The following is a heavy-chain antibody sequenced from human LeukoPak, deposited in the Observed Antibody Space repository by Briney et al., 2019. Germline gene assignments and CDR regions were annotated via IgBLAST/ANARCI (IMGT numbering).Heavy chain of an antibody. Sequence: GGSLRLSCAASGFTFSDYYMSWIRQAPGKGLEWVSYISSSGSTIYYADSVKGRFTISRDNAKNSLYLQMNSLRAEDTAVYYCAKVEVGGATVTTLDYWGQGTLVTVSS. D-gene: IGHD4-17*01. CDR1: GFTFSDYY. CDR3: AKVEVGGATVTTLDY. J-gene: IGHJ4*02. CDR2: ISSSGSTI. V-gene: IGHV3-11*01.